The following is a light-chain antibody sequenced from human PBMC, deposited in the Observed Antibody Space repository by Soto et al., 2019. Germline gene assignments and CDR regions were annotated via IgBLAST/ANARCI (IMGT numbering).Light chain of an antibody. J-gene: IGKJ1*01. CDR3: QQYGSSWT. CDR2: GAS. CDR1: QTVSSSY. V-gene: IGKV3-20*01. Sequence: EIVLTQSPCTLSLSPGERATLSCRASQTVSSSYLAWYQQKPGQAPRLLIYGASTRAAGIPDRFSGSGSGTEFTLTISGLQSEDFAVYYCQQYGSSWTFGQGTKVDI.